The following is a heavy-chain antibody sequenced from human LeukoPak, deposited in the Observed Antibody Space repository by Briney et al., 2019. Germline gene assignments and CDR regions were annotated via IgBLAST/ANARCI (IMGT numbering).Heavy chain of an antibody. CDR3: ARIRDTFGI. V-gene: IGHV4-59*01. CDR1: GGSISSYY. Sequence: SETLSLTCTVSGGSISSYYWSWVRQPPGKGLEWIGYIYYSGSTNYNPSLKSRVTISVDTSKNQFSLKLRSVTAADTAVYYCARIRDTFGIWGQGRMVTASS. J-gene: IGHJ3*02. CDR2: IYYSGST.